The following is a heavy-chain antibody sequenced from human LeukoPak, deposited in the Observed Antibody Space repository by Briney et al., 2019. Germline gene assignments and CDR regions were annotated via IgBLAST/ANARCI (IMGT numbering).Heavy chain of an antibody. V-gene: IGHV3-66*02. Sequence: PGGSLRLSCAASGFTVSSNYMSWVRQAPGKGLELVSVIYSGGSTYYADSVKGRFTIPRDNSKNTLYLQMNSLRAEDTAVYYCARDRRGIFDPWGQGTLVTVSS. CDR2: IYSGGST. D-gene: IGHD1-1*01. CDR1: GFTVSSNY. CDR3: ARDRRGIFDP. J-gene: IGHJ5*02.